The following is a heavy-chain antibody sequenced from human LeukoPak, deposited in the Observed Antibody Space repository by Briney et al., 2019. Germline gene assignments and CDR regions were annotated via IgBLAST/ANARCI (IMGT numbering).Heavy chain of an antibody. D-gene: IGHD1-26*01. Sequence: TPSETLSLTCTVSGGSISSSNYYWGWIRQPPGKGLEWIGSIYYSGSTYYNPSLKSRVTISVDTSKNQFSLRLRSVTAAATAVFYCAREVGGIRSIDYWGQGTLVTVSS. CDR3: AREVGGIRSIDY. CDR2: IYYSGST. CDR1: GGSISSSNYY. J-gene: IGHJ4*02. V-gene: IGHV4-39*02.